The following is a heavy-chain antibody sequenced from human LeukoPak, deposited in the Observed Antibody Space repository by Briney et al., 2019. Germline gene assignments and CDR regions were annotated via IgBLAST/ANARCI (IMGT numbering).Heavy chain of an antibody. D-gene: IGHD6-13*01. CDR3: AKSWYDYFDY. Sequence: PGGSLRLSCAASGFTFSSYAMSWVRQAPGKGLEWVSGISGSGRSTYYADSVKGRFTISRDNSKNTLYLQMNSPGAEDTAVYYCAKSWYDYFDYWGQGTLVTVSS. J-gene: IGHJ4*02. CDR2: ISGSGRST. CDR1: GFTFSSYA. V-gene: IGHV3-23*01.